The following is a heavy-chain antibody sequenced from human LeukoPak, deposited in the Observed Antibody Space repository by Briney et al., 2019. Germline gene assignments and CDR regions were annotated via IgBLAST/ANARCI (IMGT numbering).Heavy chain of an antibody. Sequence: SETLSLTCAVYGGSFSGYYWSWIRQPPGKGLEWIGEINHSGSTNYNSSLKSRVTISVDTSKNQFSLKLSSVTAADTAVYYCAREVRLGWLQFSFDYWGQGTLVTVSS. CDR1: GGSFSGYY. V-gene: IGHV4-34*01. D-gene: IGHD5-24*01. J-gene: IGHJ4*02. CDR2: INHSGST. CDR3: AREVRLGWLQFSFDY.